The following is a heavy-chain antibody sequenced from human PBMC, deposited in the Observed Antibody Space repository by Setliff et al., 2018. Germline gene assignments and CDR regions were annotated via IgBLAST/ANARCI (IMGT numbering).Heavy chain of an antibody. CDR1: GFTFTSYG. CDR3: ARVRGMGFLFHPIDY. CDR2: ISGYNGNT. Sequence: ASVKVSCAASGFTFTSYGISWVRQAPGQGLEWMGWISGYNGNTKYAQKFQGRVTMTTDTSTSTAYMELRSLRSDDTAVYYCARVRGMGFLFHPIDYWGQGTLVTVSS. J-gene: IGHJ4*02. V-gene: IGHV1-18*01. D-gene: IGHD2-21*01.